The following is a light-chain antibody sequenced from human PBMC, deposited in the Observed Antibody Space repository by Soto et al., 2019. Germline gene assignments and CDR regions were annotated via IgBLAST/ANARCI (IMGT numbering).Light chain of an antibody. CDR1: RSVASNY. Sequence: EVVSTQPQATLSASPGERATLSCRASRSVASNYLAWYQEKPGQAPRLLMYGIPSRATGVPDRFSGSGSGTDFTLTISRLEPEDFAVYYCQQYTDWPLTFGQGTKVDIK. J-gene: IGKJ1*01. CDR3: QQYTDWPLT. CDR2: GIP. V-gene: IGKV3-20*01.